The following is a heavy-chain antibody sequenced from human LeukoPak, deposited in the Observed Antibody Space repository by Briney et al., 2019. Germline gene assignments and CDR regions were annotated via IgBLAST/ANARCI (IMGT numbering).Heavy chain of an antibody. CDR3: ARVQGYDDDSFVGFSSPDDAFAI. D-gene: IGHD3-3*01. J-gene: IGHJ3*02. CDR1: GYTFTAYY. CDR2: INPNSGDT. V-gene: IGHV1-2*02. Sequence: ASVKVSCKASGYTFTAYYVHWVRQPPGQGLEWLGLINPNSGDTNYAQRFQGRVTMTRDASISTVYMDLTRLISDDTAVYYCARVQGYDDDSFVGFSSPDDAFAIWGQGTLVTVSS.